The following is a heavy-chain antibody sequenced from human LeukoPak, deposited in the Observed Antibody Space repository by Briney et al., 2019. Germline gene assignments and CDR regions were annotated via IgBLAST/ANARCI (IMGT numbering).Heavy chain of an antibody. J-gene: IGHJ4*02. Sequence: GASVKVSCKASGYTFTGYYMHWVRQAPGQGLEWMGWINPNSGGTNYAQKFQGRVTMTRDTSISTAYMELSRLRSDDTAVYYYARDVEDYYDSSGYCMDYWGQGTLVTVSS. CDR1: GYTFTGYY. D-gene: IGHD3-22*01. CDR3: ARDVEDYYDSSGYCMDY. CDR2: INPNSGGT. V-gene: IGHV1-2*02.